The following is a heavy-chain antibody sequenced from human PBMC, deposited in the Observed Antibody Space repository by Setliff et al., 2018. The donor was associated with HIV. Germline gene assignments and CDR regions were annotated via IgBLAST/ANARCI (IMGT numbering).Heavy chain of an antibody. J-gene: IGHJ6*03. Sequence: LSLTCTVAGGSISSGSYYWSWIRQPAGKGLEWIGRIYTSGSTNYNPSLKSRVTISVDTSKNQFSLKLRSVTAADTAVYYCARETYYYDNPQYYYYYMDVWGKGTTVTVSS. V-gene: IGHV4-61*02. CDR3: ARETYYYDNPQYYYYYMDV. CDR1: GGSISSGSYY. D-gene: IGHD3-22*01. CDR2: IYTSGST.